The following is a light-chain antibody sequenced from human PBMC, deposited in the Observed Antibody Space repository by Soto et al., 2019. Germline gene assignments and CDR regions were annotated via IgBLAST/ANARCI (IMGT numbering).Light chain of an antibody. CDR3: QQYGNSPYT. Sequence: PGERATLSCRASQSVTYNYVTWYQQKGGQSPRLLIYGASSRATGIPDRFSGSGSGTDFTLIISRLEPEDFAVYYCQQYGNSPYTFGQGTKLEI. J-gene: IGKJ2*01. CDR1: QSVTYNY. CDR2: GAS. V-gene: IGKV3-20*01.